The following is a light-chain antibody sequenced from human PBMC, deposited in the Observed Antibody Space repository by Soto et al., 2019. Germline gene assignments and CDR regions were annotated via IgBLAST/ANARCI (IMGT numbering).Light chain of an antibody. CDR3: QQYNNWTPWT. CDR2: GAS. Sequence: EIVMTQSPATLSVSPGERATLSCRASQSVSSNLAWYQQKHGQAPRLLIYGASTRATGIPARFSGSESGTEFTLTISSLQSEDFAVYYCQQYNNWTPWTFGQGTKVEIK. J-gene: IGKJ1*01. V-gene: IGKV3-15*01. CDR1: QSVSSN.